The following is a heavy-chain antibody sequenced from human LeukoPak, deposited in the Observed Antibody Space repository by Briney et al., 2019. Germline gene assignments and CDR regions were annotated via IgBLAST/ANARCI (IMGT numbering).Heavy chain of an antibody. Sequence: GGSLRLSCAASGFAFISTSIHWVRQAPGKGLEWLSYSSTVAGNIYYADSVKGRFTISRDNAKSTLHLQMDSLRAEDSALYYCAKWPEGATPKFHHWGQGTLVTVSS. V-gene: IGHV3-48*04. CDR1: GFAFISTS. CDR3: AKWPEGATPKFHH. CDR2: SSTVAGNI. J-gene: IGHJ4*02. D-gene: IGHD1-26*01.